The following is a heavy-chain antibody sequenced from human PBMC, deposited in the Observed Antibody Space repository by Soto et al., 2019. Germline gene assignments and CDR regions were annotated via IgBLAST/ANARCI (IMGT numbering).Heavy chain of an antibody. CDR3: ASLGYCISTSSYGGYYYGMDV. J-gene: IGHJ6*02. Sequence: GASVKVSCKASGYTFTTYTVTWVRQAPGQGLEWMGGIIPIFGTANYAQKFQGRVTITADESTSTAYMELSSLRSEDTAVYYCASLGYCISTSSYGGYYYGMDVWGQGTTVTVSS. CDR1: GYTFTTYT. D-gene: IGHD2-2*01. V-gene: IGHV1-69*13. CDR2: IIPIFGTA.